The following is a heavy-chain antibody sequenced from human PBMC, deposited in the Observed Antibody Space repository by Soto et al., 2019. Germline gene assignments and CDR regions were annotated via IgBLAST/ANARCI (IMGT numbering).Heavy chain of an antibody. CDR2: IWYDGSNR. D-gene: IGHD2-8*01. J-gene: IGHJ6*02. V-gene: IGHV3-33*06. CDR1: GFTFSDYG. Sequence: QVQLVESGGGVVQPGRSLRLSCAASGFTFSDYGMHWVRQAPGKGLEWVAVIWYDGSNRYYADSVNGRFTISRDNSKNTVYLQMNSLRXEDTAVYYCAKDLNYCASCIYPHGMDVWGQGTTVIVSS. CDR3: AKDLNYCASCIYPHGMDV.